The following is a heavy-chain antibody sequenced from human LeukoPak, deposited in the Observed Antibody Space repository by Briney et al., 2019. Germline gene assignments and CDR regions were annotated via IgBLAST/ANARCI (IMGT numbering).Heavy chain of an antibody. J-gene: IGHJ4*02. V-gene: IGHV3-49*03. CDR1: GFTFGDYA. CDR3: TSLTVTPHLLPYYFDY. CDR2: IGSKAYGGTT. D-gene: IGHD4-17*01. Sequence: GGSLRLSCTASGFTFGDYAMSWFRQAPGKGLEWVGFIGSKAYGGTTEYAASVKGRFTISRDDSKSIAYLQMNSLKTEDTAVYYCTSLTVTPHLLPYYFDYWGQGTLVTVSS.